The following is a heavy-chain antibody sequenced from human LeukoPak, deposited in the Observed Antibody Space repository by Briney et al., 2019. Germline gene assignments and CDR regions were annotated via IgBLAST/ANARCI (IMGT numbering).Heavy chain of an antibody. J-gene: IGHJ4*02. CDR3: ARDNSGGGYYYY. D-gene: IGHD3-22*01. V-gene: IGHV1-69*04. CDR2: IIPILGIA. Sequence: ASVKVSCKASGGTFSSYTISWVRQAPGRGLEWMGRIIPILGIANYAQKFQGRVTITADKSTSTAYMELSSLRSEDTAVYYCARDNSGGGYYYYWGQGTLVTVSS. CDR1: GGTFSSYT.